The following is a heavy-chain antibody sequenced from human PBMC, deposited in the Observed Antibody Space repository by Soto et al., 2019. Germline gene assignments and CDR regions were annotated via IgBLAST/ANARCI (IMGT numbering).Heavy chain of an antibody. CDR1: GFTFTRYS. J-gene: IGHJ4*02. Sequence: LRLSCAASGFTFTRYSMNWVRQAPGKGLGWVSSISSTTNYIYYGDSMKGRFTISRDNAKNSLYLEMNSLRAEDTAVYYCARESEDLTSNFDYWGQGTLVTVSS. CDR3: ARESEDLTSNFDY. V-gene: IGHV3-21*06. CDR2: ISSTTNYI.